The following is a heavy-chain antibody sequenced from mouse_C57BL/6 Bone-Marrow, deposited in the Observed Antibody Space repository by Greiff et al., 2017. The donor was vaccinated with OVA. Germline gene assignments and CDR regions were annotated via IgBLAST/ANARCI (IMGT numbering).Heavy chain of an antibody. Sequence: VQLQQSGAELMKPGASVKLSCKATGYTFTGYWIEWVKQRPGHGLEWIGEILPGSGSTNYNEKFKGKATFTADTSSNTAYMQLSSLTTADSAIYYCARKGAQAIYPYYYAMDYWGQGTSVTVSS. CDR2: ILPGSGST. J-gene: IGHJ4*01. D-gene: IGHD3-2*02. CDR3: ARKGAQAIYPYYYAMDY. CDR1: GYTFTGYW. V-gene: IGHV1-9*01.